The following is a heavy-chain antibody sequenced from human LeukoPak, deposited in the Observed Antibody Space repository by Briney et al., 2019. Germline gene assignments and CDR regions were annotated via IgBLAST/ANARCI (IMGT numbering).Heavy chain of an antibody. CDR1: GGTFSSYA. V-gene: IGHV1-69*13. J-gene: IGHJ4*02. CDR2: IIPIFGTA. D-gene: IGHD5-24*01. Sequence: SVKVSCKASGGTFSSYAISWVRQAPGQGLEWMGGIIPIFGTANYAQKFQGRVTITADESTSTAYTELSSLRSEDTAVYYCASNGRWLQFALDSFPPRYYFDYWGQGTLVTVSS. CDR3: ASNGRWLQFALDSFPPRYYFDY.